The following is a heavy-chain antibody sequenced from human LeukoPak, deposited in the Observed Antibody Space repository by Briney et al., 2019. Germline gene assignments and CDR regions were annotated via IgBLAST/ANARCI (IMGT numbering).Heavy chain of an antibody. CDR2: IIPILGIA. CDR1: GGTFSSYA. J-gene: IGHJ1*01. Sequence: SVTVSCKASGGTFSSYAISWVRQAPGQGLEWMGRIIPILGIANYAQKFQGRVTITADKSTSTAYMELSSLRSEDTAVYYCARRYCSSTSCYLDAEYFQHWGQGTLVTVSS. D-gene: IGHD2-2*01. V-gene: IGHV1-69*04. CDR3: ARRYCSSTSCYLDAEYFQH.